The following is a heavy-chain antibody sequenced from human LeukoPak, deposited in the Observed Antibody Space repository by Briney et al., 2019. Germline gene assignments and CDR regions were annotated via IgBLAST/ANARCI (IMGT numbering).Heavy chain of an antibody. V-gene: IGHV6-1*01. CDR2: TYYRSKWYN. J-gene: IGHJ3*02. Sequence: SQTLSLTCAISGDSVSSNSAAWNWIRQSPSRGLEWLGRTYYRSKWYNDYAVSVKSRITINPDTSKNPFSLQLNSVTPEDTAVYYCARGFSGWYELGNAFDIWGQGTMVTVSS. CDR1: GDSVSSNSAA. CDR3: ARGFSGWYELGNAFDI. D-gene: IGHD6-19*01.